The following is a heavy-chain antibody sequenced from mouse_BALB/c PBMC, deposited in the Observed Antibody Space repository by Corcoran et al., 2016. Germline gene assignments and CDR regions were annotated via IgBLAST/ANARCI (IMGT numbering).Heavy chain of an antibody. Sequence: QVQLQQSGPALVKPRASVKMSCKASGYTFTDYVISWVTQRTGQGLAWIGEIYPGRGSTYYNEKFKGKATLTADKSSNTAYMQLSSLTSEDSAVYFWARGRHYGRSYYAMDYWGQGTSVTVSS. V-gene: IGHV1-81*01. CDR2: IYPGRGST. CDR3: ARGRHYGRSYYAMDY. J-gene: IGHJ4*01. CDR1: GYTFTDYV. D-gene: IGHD1-1*02.